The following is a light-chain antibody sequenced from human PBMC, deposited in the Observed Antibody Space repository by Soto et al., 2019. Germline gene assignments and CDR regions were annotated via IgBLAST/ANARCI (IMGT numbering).Light chain of an antibody. CDR2: FDD. V-gene: IGLV1-36*01. J-gene: IGLJ2*01. CDR3: AAWEDSLEGVV. CDR1: TSNIGNNA. Sequence: QSVLTQPPSVPEAPRQRVTISCSGSTSNIGNNAVSWYQQLPGEAPKLLIYFDDLLSSGVSDRFSGSKSGTSASLAISGLQSEDEADYYCAAWEDSLEGVVFGGGTKLTVL.